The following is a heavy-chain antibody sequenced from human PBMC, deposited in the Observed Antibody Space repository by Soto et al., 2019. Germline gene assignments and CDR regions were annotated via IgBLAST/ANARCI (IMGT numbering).Heavy chain of an antibody. V-gene: IGHV3-66*01. CDR1: GFTVSSNY. J-gene: IGHJ4*02. Sequence: PGGSLRLSCAASGFTVSSNYMSWVRQAPGKGLEWVSVIYSGGSTYYADSVKGRFTISRDNSKNTLYLQMNSLRAEDTAVYYCARLYYDFWSGYDYWGQGTLVTVSS. CDR3: ARLYYDFWSGYDY. D-gene: IGHD3-3*01. CDR2: IYSGGST.